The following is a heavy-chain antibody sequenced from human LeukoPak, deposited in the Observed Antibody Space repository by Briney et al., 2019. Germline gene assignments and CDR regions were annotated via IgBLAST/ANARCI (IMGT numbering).Heavy chain of an antibody. J-gene: IGHJ4*02. D-gene: IGHD2-8*02. CDR1: GFTFNNFG. CDR2: ISYDGGHK. Sequence: PGGSLRLSCAASGFTFNNFGVHWVRQAPGKGLEWVAVISYDGGHKYYADSVTGRFTISRDNSKNTLYLQMSSLSAEDTALYYCARSDGYCAGGSCSPDYWGQGTLVTVSS. CDR3: ARSDGYCAGGSCSPDY. V-gene: IGHV3-30*03.